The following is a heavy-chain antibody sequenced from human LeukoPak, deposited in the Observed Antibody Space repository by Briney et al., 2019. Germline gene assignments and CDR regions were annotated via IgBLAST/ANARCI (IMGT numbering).Heavy chain of an antibody. CDR3: AREVKAVPGDESFDY. CDR2: ISSSSSYT. J-gene: IGHJ4*02. D-gene: IGHD6-19*01. Sequence: PGGSLRLSCAASGFTFSDYYMSWIRQAPGKGLEWVSYISSSSSYTNYADSVKGRFTISRDNAKNSLYLQMNSLRAEDTAVYYCAREVKAVPGDESFDYWGQGTLVIVSS. CDR1: GFTFSDYY. V-gene: IGHV3-11*05.